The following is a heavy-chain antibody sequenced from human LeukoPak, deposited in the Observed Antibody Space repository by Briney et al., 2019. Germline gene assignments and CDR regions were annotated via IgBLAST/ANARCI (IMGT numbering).Heavy chain of an antibody. CDR2: IYSGGST. CDR3: ARPLMTTVTNDAFDI. Sequence: TGGSLRLSCAASGFTVSSNYMSWVRQAPGKGLEWASVIYSGGSTYYADSVKGRFTISRDNSKNTLYLQMNSLRAEDTAVYYCARPLMTTVTNDAFDIWGQGTMVTVSS. D-gene: IGHD4-17*01. CDR1: GFTVSSNY. V-gene: IGHV3-66*04. J-gene: IGHJ3*02.